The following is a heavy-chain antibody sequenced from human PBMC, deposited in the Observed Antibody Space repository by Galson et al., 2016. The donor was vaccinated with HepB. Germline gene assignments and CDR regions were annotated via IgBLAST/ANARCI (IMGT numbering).Heavy chain of an antibody. D-gene: IGHD3-3*01. CDR1: GFTFSNAW. Sequence: SLRLSCAASGFTFSNAWMNWVRQAPGKGLEWVGRIKSKTDGGTTDYAAPVKGRFTISRDDSKNTLYLQMNSLKIEDTAVYYCCTTYYDLWSGYQGYRYWGQGTLVTVSS. CDR3: CTTYYDLWSGYQGYRY. V-gene: IGHV3-15*07. CDR2: IKSKTDGGTT. J-gene: IGHJ4*02.